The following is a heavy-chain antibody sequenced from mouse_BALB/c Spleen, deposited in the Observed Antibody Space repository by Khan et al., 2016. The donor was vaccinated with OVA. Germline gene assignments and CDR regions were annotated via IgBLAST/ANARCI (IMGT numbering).Heavy chain of an antibody. CDR3: ASENYYGRSCYAMDY. Sequence: DLVKPGASVNLSCKASGYTFPSYWINWIKQRPGQGLEWIGRIAPGSSNAYYNDMFKDKATLTVDTSSSTAYIQLSSLSSEDSAVYFCASENYYGRSCYAMDYWGQGTSVTVSS. J-gene: IGHJ4*01. V-gene: IGHV1S41*01. CDR1: GYTFPSYW. D-gene: IGHD1-1*01. CDR2: IAPGSSNA.